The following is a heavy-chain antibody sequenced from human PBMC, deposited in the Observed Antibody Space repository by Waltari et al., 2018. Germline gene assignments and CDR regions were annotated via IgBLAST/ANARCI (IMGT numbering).Heavy chain of an antibody. D-gene: IGHD4-17*01. CDR2: IYSGGST. V-gene: IGHV3-23*03. CDR1: GFTFSSYA. Sequence: EVQLLESGGGLVQPGGSLRLSCAASGFTFSSYAMSWVRQAPGKGLEGVSVIYSGGSTYYADSVKGRFTISRDNSKNTLYLQMNSLRAEDTAVYYCAKEVYGDGAFDIWGQGTMVTVSS. J-gene: IGHJ3*02. CDR3: AKEVYGDGAFDI.